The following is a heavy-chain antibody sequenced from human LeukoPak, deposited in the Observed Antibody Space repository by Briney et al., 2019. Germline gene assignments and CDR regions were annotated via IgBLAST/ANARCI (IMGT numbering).Heavy chain of an antibody. J-gene: IGHJ4*02. D-gene: IGHD2-15*01. V-gene: IGHV3-33*01. CDR2: IWFDGSNR. CDR1: GFTLRNYG. Sequence: GGSLRLSCEASGFTLRNYGMHWVRQAPGKGLDWVGVIWFDGSNRYYADSVKGRFTISRDNSKNTLYLQVNSVRAEDTAVYYCARDTSGYYDYWGQGALVTVSS. CDR3: ARDTSGYYDY.